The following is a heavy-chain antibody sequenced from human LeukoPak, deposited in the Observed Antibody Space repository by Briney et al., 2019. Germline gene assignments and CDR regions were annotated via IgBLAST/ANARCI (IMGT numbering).Heavy chain of an antibody. CDR1: GGFISSYY. CDR3: ARGGTQWLTEYLQH. D-gene: IGHD6-19*01. CDR2: IYYTGST. V-gene: IGHV4-59*01. Sequence: PSETLSLTCTVSGGFISSYYWSWIRQPPGKGLEWIGHIYYTGSTNYNPSLKSRVTISLDTSKSQFSLNLNSVTAADTAVYYCARGGTQWLTEYLQHWGQGTLVTVSS. J-gene: IGHJ1*01.